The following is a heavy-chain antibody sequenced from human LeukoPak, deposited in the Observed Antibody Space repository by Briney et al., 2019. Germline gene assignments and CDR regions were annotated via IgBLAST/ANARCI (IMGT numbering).Heavy chain of an antibody. J-gene: IGHJ5*02. CDR2: ISAYNSNT. D-gene: IGHD5-12*01. Sequence: GASVKVSCKASGYTFTSYGINWVRQAPGQGLEWMGWISAYNSNTNYAQKLQGRVTMTTDTSTSTAYMELRSLRSDDTAVYYCARAPLYSGYDRNWFDPWGQGTLVTVSS. CDR1: GYTFTSYG. V-gene: IGHV1-18*01. CDR3: ARAPLYSGYDRNWFDP.